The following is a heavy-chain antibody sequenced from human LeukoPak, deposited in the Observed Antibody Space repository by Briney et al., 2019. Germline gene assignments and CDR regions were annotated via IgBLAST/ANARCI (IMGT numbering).Heavy chain of an antibody. D-gene: IGHD3-22*01. CDR1: GGTFSSYA. J-gene: IGHJ3*02. V-gene: IGHV1-69*13. Sequence: SVKVSCKASGGTFSSYAISWVRQAPGQGLEWMGGIIPNFGTANYAKKFQGRVTITADESTSTAYMELSSLRSEDTAVYYCALNLYYYDSSGFAFDIWGQGTMVTVSS. CDR2: IIPNFGTA. CDR3: ALNLYYYDSSGFAFDI.